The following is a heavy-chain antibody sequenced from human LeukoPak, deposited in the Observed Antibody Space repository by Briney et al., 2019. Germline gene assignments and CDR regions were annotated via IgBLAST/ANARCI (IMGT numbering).Heavy chain of an antibody. CDR3: ATWPCGWYLSTPCY. V-gene: IGHV3-30*03. J-gene: IGHJ4*02. D-gene: IGHD6-19*01. CDR1: GFTFSSYG. CDR2: ISYDGSNK. Sequence: PGGSLRLSCAASGFTFSSYGMHWVRQAPGKGLEWVAVISYDGSNKYYADSVKGRFTISRDNSKNTLYLQMNSLRAEDTAVYYCATWPCGWYLSTPCYWGQGTLVTVSS.